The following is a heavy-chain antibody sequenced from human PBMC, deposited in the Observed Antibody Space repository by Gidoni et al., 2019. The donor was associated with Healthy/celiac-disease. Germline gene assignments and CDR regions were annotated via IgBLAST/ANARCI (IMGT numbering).Heavy chain of an antibody. CDR3: AKTSVDGDYFDY. J-gene: IGHJ4*02. V-gene: IGHV3-23*01. D-gene: IGHD3-10*01. CDR2: ISGSGGST. Sequence: EVPLLESGGGLVQPGGSLRPSCAAPGFTFSRYAMSWVRPAPGKGLEWVSAISGSGGSTYYADSVKGRFTISRDNSKNTLYLQMNSLRAEDTAVYYCAKTSVDGDYFDYWGQGTLVTVSS. CDR1: GFTFSRYA.